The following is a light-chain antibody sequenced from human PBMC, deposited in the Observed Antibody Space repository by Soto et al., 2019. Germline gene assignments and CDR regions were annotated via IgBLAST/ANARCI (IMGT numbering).Light chain of an antibody. V-gene: IGKV1-5*01. CDR1: QSISSW. CDR2: DAS. J-gene: IGKJ4*01. CDR3: QQYNSYCT. Sequence: IQMTQSPSTLAASVGDRVTITCRASQSISSWLAWYQQKPGKAPNLLIYDASSLESGVPSRFSGSGSGTEFTLTISSLHPDDFATYYCQQYNSYCTFGGGTKVDIK.